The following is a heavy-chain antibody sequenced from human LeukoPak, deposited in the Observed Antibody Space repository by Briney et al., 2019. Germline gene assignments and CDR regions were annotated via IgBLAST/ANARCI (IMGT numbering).Heavy chain of an antibody. CDR3: ARSHFYGSGVDS. J-gene: IGHJ5*01. Sequence: SETLSLTCTVSGGSISAIPYYWGWIRQPPGKGLEWIGSVYYPGSPYHNPSLKTRVTISVDTPKNQFSLKLSSVTAADTAVYFCARSHFYGSGVDSWGQGTLVTVSS. CDR1: GGSISAIPYY. D-gene: IGHD3-10*01. V-gene: IGHV4-39*01. CDR2: VYYPGSP.